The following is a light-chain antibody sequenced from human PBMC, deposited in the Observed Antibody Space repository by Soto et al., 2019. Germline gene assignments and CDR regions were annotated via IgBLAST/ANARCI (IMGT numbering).Light chain of an antibody. CDR1: QSVSSN. J-gene: IGKJ1*01. CDR3: QQYNNWPPWT. V-gene: IGKV3-15*01. CDR2: GAS. Sequence: VITQSPSTLSVSPGERDTLSCRAGQSVSSNLAWYRQKPGQAPRLLIYGASTRATGIPARFSGSGSGTEFTLTISSLQSEDFAVYYCQQYNNWPPWTFGQGTKVDI.